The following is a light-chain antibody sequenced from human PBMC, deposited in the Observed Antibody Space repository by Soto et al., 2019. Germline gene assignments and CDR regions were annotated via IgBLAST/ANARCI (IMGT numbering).Light chain of an antibody. Sequence: QSALTQPASVSGSPGQSITISCTGTSSDFGNYNLVSWYQQHPGKVPKLILFEVNKRPSGVSNRFSGSKSGNTASLTISGLQAEDEADYYCCSYAGSIPWVFGGGTKLTVL. CDR2: EVN. CDR1: SSDFGNYNL. V-gene: IGLV2-23*02. CDR3: CSYAGSIPWV. J-gene: IGLJ3*02.